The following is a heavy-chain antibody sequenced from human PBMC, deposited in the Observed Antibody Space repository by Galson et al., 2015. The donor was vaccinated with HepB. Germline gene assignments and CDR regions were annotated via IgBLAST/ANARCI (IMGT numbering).Heavy chain of an antibody. CDR1: GFAFSDYY. D-gene: IGHD3-3*01. J-gene: IGHJ4*02. CDR3: AKDRESIPIFGVVINWRFDY. V-gene: IGHV3-11*01. CDR2: INTGGSTI. Sequence: SLRLSCAASGFAFSDYYMNWIRQSPGKGLEWISHINTGGSTIYYADSVQGRFTISRDNSKNTLYLQMNSLRADDTAVYYCAKDRESIPIFGVVINWRFDYWGQGTLVTVSS.